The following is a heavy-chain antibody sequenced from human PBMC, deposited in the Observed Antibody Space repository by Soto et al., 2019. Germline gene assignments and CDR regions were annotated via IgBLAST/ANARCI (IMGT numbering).Heavy chain of an antibody. V-gene: IGHV1-8*01. D-gene: IGHD3-22*01. Sequence: ASVKVSCKASGYTFTSYDINWVRQATGQGLEWMGWMNPNSGNTGYAQKFQGRVTMTRNTSISTAYMELSSLRSEDTAVYYCARGAYYYDSSGYGGAFDIWGQVTMVTVSS. J-gene: IGHJ3*02. CDR3: ARGAYYYDSSGYGGAFDI. CDR1: GYTFTSYD. CDR2: MNPNSGNT.